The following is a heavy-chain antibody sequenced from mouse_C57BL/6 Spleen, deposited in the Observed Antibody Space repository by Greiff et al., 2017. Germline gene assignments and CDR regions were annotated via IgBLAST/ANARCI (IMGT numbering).Heavy chain of an antibody. Sequence: VQLKQSGPVLVKPGASVKMSCKASGYTFTDYYMNWVKQSHGKSLEWIGVINPYNGGTSYNQKFKGKATLTVDKSSSTAYMELNSLTSEDSAVYYCASPIYYDYLWFAYWGQGTLVTVSA. V-gene: IGHV1-19*01. J-gene: IGHJ3*01. CDR2: INPYNGGT. CDR1: GYTFTDYY. D-gene: IGHD2-4*01. CDR3: ASPIYYDYLWFAY.